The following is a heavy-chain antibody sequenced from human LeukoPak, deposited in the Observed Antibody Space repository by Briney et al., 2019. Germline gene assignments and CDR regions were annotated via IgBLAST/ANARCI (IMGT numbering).Heavy chain of an antibody. CDR1: GGSTSSGGYY. CDR3: ARDSGDWFDP. J-gene: IGHJ5*02. V-gene: IGHV4-31*03. Sequence: SQTLSLTCTVSGGSTSSGGYYWSWIRQHPGKGLEWIGYIYYSGSTYYNPSLKSRVTISIDTSKNQFSLKLSSVTAADTAVYYCARDSGDWFDPWGQGTLVTVSS. CDR2: IYYSGST.